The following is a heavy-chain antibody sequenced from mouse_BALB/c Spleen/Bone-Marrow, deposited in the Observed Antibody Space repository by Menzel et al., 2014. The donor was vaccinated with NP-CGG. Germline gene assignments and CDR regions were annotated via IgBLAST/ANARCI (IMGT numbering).Heavy chain of an antibody. V-gene: IGHV1S132*01. D-gene: IGHD2-4*01. J-gene: IGHJ3*01. CDR2: IFPGTVTT. CDR3: ARNYDYDEGAWFTY. Sequence: VQLVESGAEVVNPGASVKLSCRTSGYTFTNYWIQWVKQRPGQSLGWIGEIFPGTVTTYYNEKFKDKATLTIDTSSSKAYMQLSNLTSKDSAVYFCARNYDYDEGAWFTYWSQGTLVTVSA. CDR1: GYTFTNYW.